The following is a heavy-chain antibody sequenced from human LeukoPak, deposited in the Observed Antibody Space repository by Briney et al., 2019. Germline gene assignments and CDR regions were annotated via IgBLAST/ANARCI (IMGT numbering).Heavy chain of an antibody. CDR3: ARRVTSNWFDP. CDR1: GGSISSYY. V-gene: IGHV4-59*08. CDR2: MYYSGST. D-gene: IGHD2-21*02. J-gene: IGHJ5*02. Sequence: SETLSLTCTVSGGSISSYYWSWIRQPPGKGLEWIGYMYYSGSTNYNPSLKSRVTISVDTSKNQFSRKLSSVTAADTAVYYCARRVTSNWFDPWGQGTLVTVSS.